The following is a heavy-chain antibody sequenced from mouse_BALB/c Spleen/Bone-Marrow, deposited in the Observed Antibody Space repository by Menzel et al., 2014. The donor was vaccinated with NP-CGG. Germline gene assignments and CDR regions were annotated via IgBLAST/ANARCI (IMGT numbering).Heavy chain of an antibody. Sequence: EVKLQESGGGLVEPGGSLKLSCAASGFTFIAYTMSWVRQTPEKRLEWVAYINNGSGSTYYPDTVKGRFTISRDNAKNTLYLQMSSLKSEDTAMYYCARHGEERPVLAMDYWGQGTSVTVSS. D-gene: IGHD2-14*01. J-gene: IGHJ4*01. CDR1: GFTFIAYT. CDR3: ARHGEERPVLAMDY. V-gene: IGHV5-12-2*01. CDR2: INNGSGST.